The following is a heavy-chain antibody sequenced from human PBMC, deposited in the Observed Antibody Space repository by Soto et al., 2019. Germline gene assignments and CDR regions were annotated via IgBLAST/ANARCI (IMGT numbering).Heavy chain of an antibody. D-gene: IGHD3-22*01. CDR2: LNTYGNT. CDR3: ARDSGYP. Sequence: SETLSLTCTVSGGSMSSYRWSWIRQPPGKGLEWIGRLNTYGNTHYNPSLKSRVTVSVDTSRNQFFLTLRSVTAADSAVFHCARDSGYPWG. V-gene: IGHV4-4*07. CDR1: GGSMSSYR. J-gene: IGHJ6*03.